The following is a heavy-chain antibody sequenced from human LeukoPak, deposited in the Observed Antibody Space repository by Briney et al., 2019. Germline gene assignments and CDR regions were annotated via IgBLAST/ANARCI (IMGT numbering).Heavy chain of an antibody. V-gene: IGHV1-69*05. D-gene: IGHD2-2*01. CDR1: GGTFSSYA. J-gene: IGHJ6*03. Sequence: SVKVSCKASGGTFSSYAISWVRQAPGQGLEWMGGIIPIFGTAYYAQKFQGRVTITTDESTSTAYMELSSLRSEDTAVYYCASRWGYCSSTSCPLYYYYMDVWGKGTTVTVSS. CDR2: IIPIFGTA. CDR3: ASRWGYCSSTSCPLYYYYMDV.